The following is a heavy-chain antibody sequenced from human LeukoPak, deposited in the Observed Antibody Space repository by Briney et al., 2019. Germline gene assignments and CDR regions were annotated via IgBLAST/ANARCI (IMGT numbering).Heavy chain of an antibody. J-gene: IGHJ6*03. CDR1: GYTFTGYY. D-gene: IGHD5-24*01. Sequence: AASVKVSCKASGYTFTGYYMNWVRQAPGQGLEWMGWISPNSGGTNYAQKFQGRVTMTRDTSISTAYMELSRLRSDDTAVYYCARVREMATIRGYYYYMDVWGKGTTVTIS. CDR2: ISPNSGGT. V-gene: IGHV1-2*02. CDR3: ARVREMATIRGYYYYMDV.